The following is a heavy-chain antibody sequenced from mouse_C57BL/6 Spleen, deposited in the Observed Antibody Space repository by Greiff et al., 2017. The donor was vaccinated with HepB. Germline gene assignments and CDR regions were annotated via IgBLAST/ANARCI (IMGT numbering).Heavy chain of an antibody. CDR1: GYTFTSYT. Sequence: QVQLQQSGAELARPGASVKMSCKASGYTFTSYTMHWVKQRPGQGLEWIGYINPSSGYTKYNQKFKDKATLTADKSTSTAYMQLSSLTSEDSAVYYGARGGIYYYGSQAMDYWGQGTSVTVSS. D-gene: IGHD1-1*01. CDR2: INPSSGYT. CDR3: ARGGIYYYGSQAMDY. J-gene: IGHJ4*01. V-gene: IGHV1-4*01.